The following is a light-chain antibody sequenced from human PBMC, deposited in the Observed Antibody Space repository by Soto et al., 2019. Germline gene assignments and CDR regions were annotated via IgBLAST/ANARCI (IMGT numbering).Light chain of an antibody. V-gene: IGKV4-1*01. CDR2: WAS. J-gene: IGKJ1*01. CDR1: QSILHSSNNRNY. Sequence: DIVMTQSPDSLAVSLGERATINCKSSQSILHSSNNRNYLAWYQQKPGQPPKLLIYWASTRDSVVPDRFSDSGSGTDFTLTISSLQTEDVAVYYCQQYYSVPRTFGQGTKVEVK. CDR3: QQYYSVPRT.